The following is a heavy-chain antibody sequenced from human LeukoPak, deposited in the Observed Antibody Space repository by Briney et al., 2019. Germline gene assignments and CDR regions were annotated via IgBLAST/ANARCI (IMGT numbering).Heavy chain of an antibody. J-gene: IGHJ4*02. CDR1: GGFISRYY. D-gene: IGHD3-10*01. Sequence: PSETLSLTCTVSGGFISRYYWSWIRQPPGKGLEWIGYIYYSGSTNYNPSLKSRVTISVDTSKNQFSLKLSSVTAADTAVYYCARRLTFYYGSGSYYDYWGRGTLVTVSS. CDR2: IYYSGST. V-gene: IGHV4-59*08. CDR3: ARRLTFYYGSGSYYDY.